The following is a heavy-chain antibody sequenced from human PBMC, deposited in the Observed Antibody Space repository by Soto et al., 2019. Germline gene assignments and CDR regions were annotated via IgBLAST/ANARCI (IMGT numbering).Heavy chain of an antibody. V-gene: IGHV3-21*01. CDR3: SPALSGSYDVDY. J-gene: IGHJ4*02. Sequence: PGGSLRLSCAASGFTFSSYSMNWVRQAPGKGLEWVSSISSSSSYIYYADSVKGRFTISRDNAKNSLYLQMNSLRAEDTAVYYCSPALSGSYDVDYWGQGTLVTVSS. CDR2: ISSSSSYI. CDR1: GFTFSSYS. D-gene: IGHD1-26*01.